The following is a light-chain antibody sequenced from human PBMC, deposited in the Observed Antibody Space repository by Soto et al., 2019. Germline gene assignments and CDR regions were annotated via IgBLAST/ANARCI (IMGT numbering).Light chain of an antibody. J-gene: IGKJ3*01. V-gene: IGKV3-11*01. CDR3: QQRSNGPLFT. CDR2: DAS. Sequence: EIVLTQSPATLSLSPGERATLSCRASQSIGDNLAWYQQKPGQAPRLLIYDASNRATGIPARFSGKGSGTDFTLTISSLEPEDFAVYYCQQRSNGPLFTFGPGTKVDIK. CDR1: QSIGDN.